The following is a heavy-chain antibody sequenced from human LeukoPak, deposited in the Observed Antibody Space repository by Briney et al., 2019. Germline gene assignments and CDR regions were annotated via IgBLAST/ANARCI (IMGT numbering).Heavy chain of an antibody. D-gene: IGHD2-15*01. J-gene: IGHJ4*02. CDR3: ARGPRDEVVVAATNFDY. V-gene: IGHV1-18*01. Sequence: ASVKVSCKASGYTFTSYGISWVRQAPGQGLEWMGWISAYNGNTNYAQKLQGRVTMTTDTSTSTAYMELRSLRSDDTDVYYCARGPRDEVVVAATNFDYWGQGTLVTVSS. CDR2: ISAYNGNT. CDR1: GYTFTSYG.